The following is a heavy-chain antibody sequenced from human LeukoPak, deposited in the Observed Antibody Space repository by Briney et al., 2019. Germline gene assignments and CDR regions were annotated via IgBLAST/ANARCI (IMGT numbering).Heavy chain of an antibody. CDR3: ATGRYSYGYVGYYYGMDV. CDR2: ISAYNGNT. CDR1: GYTFTSYG. D-gene: IGHD5-18*01. Sequence: ASVKVSCKASGYTFTSYGISWVRQAPGQGLEWMGWISAYNGNTNYAQKLQGRVTMTTDTSTSTAYMELRSLRSDDTAVYYCATGRYSYGYVGYYYGMDVWGQGTTVTVSS. V-gene: IGHV1-18*01. J-gene: IGHJ6*02.